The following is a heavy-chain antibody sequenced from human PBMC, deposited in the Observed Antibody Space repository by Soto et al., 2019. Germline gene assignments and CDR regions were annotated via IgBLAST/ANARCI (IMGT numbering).Heavy chain of an antibody. CDR1: GGSINTFY. CDR2: IFSSGST. Sequence: SETLSFTCTVSGGSINTFYWSWVRQPAGRGLERIGRIFSSGSTSLNPSLESRVAMSVDTSKNHFSLNLSSVTAADMAVYYCAREGSYSAYNFAHGIQLWSFDFWGQGALVTVSS. J-gene: IGHJ4*02. CDR3: AREGSYSAYNFAHGIQLWSFDF. V-gene: IGHV4-4*07. D-gene: IGHD5-12*01.